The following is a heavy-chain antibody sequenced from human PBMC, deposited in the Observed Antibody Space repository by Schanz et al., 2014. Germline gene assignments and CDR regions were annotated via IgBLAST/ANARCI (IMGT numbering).Heavy chain of an antibody. D-gene: IGHD6-19*01. V-gene: IGHV3-74*02. J-gene: IGHJ4*02. CDR3: VGIHVAVAEAFY. Sequence: VQLVESGGGVVQPGRSLRLSCAASGFTFNSYWMHWVRQVPGKGLVWVSRINSDGSSTSYADSVTGRFTISRNNAKNTLYLQMNSLRPEDTALYYCVGIHVAVAEAFYWGQGALVIVS. CDR1: GFTFNSYW. CDR2: INSDGSST.